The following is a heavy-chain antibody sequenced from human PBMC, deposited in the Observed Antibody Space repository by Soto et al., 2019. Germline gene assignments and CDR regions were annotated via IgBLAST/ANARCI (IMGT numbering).Heavy chain of an antibody. V-gene: IGHV3-21*01. CDR1: GFTFSSYS. Sequence: GGSLRLSCAASGFTFSSYSMNWVRQAPGKGLEWVSSISSSSSYIYYADSVKGRFTISRDNAKNSLYLQMNSLRAEDTAVYYCARVWGSYRLYYFDYWGQGTLVTVSS. D-gene: IGHD3-16*02. J-gene: IGHJ4*02. CDR2: ISSSSSYI. CDR3: ARVWGSYRLYYFDY.